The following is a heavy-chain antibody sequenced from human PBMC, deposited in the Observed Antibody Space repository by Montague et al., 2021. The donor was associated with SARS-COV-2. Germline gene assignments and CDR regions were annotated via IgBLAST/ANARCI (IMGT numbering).Heavy chain of an antibody. CDR3: ARLGAITLVRGITKADFSNYGMDV. D-gene: IGHD3-10*01. V-gene: IGHV4-34*01. CDR1: SGSFGGYH. J-gene: IGHJ6*02. CDR2: INHSGST. Sequence: SETLSLTCAVSSGSFGGYHWSWIRQPPGKGLEWIGEINHSGSTTYNPSLESRVSISVDMSNKQFSLKVTSVTAADTAVYYCARLGAITLVRGITKADFSNYGMDVWGQGTTVTVSS.